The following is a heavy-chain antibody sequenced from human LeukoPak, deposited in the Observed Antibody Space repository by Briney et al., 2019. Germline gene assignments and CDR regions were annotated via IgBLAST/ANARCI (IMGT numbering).Heavy chain of an antibody. CDR3: AKDLKRWQQLRWFDP. J-gene: IGHJ5*02. D-gene: IGHD6-13*01. CDR1: GFTFSSYA. CDR2: ISGSGGST. V-gene: IGHV3-23*01. Sequence: PGGSLRLSCAASGFTFSSYAMSWVRQAPGEGLEWVSAISGSGGSTYYADPVKGRFTISRDNSKNTLYLQMDSLRAEDTAVYYCAKDLKRWQQLRWFDPWGQGTLVTVSS.